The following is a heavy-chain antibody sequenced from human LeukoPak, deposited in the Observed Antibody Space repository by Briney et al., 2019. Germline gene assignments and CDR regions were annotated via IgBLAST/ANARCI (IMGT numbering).Heavy chain of an antibody. D-gene: IGHD3-10*01. CDR1: GGAVNSDNQY. V-gene: IGHV4-30-4*01. J-gene: IGHJ4*02. CDR2: IHHSRST. CDR3: AKDNYGYGAMDC. Sequence: TPSETLSLTCTVSGGAVNSDNQYWSWIRQPPGKGLEWIGYIHHSRSTYYNPSLKSRLTISLDTSRNQFSLKMNSVTAADTAVYYCAKDNYGYGAMDCWGQGTLVTVSS.